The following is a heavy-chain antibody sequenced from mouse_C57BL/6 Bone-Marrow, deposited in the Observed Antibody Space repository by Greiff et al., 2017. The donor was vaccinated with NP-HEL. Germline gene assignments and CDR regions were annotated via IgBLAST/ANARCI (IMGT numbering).Heavy chain of an antibody. Sequence: QVQLKESGPELVKPGASVKISCKASGYAFSSSWMNWVKQRPGKGLEWIGRIYPGDGDTNYNGKFKGKATLTADKSSSTAYMQLSSLTSEDSAVDFCASHYGSSPWFAYWGQGTLVTVSA. CDR2: IYPGDGDT. J-gene: IGHJ3*01. D-gene: IGHD1-1*01. CDR3: ASHYGSSPWFAY. CDR1: GYAFSSSW. V-gene: IGHV1-82*01.